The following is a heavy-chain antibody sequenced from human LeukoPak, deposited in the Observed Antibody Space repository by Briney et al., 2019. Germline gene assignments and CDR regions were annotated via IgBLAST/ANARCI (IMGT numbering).Heavy chain of an antibody. CDR1: GGSISSYY. Sequence: PSETLSLTCTVSGGSISSYYWSWIRQPPGKGLEWIGYIYYSGSTNYNPSLKSRVTISVDTSENQFSLKLSSVTAADTAVYYCVSITMVRGSGNWFDPWGQGTLVTVSS. CDR3: VSITMVRGSGNWFDP. D-gene: IGHD3-10*01. V-gene: IGHV4-59*01. J-gene: IGHJ5*02. CDR2: IYYSGST.